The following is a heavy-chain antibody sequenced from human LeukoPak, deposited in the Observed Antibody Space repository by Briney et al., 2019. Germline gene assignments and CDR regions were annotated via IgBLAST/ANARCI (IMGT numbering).Heavy chain of an antibody. V-gene: IGHV3-33*01. J-gene: IGHJ4*02. D-gene: IGHD3-22*01. CDR1: GFTFSSYG. CDR3: ARGSTSGYSIDY. CDR2: IWYDGSNE. Sequence: GSLRLSCAASGFTFSSYGMHWARQAPDKGLEWVAVIWYDGSNENYADSVQGRFTISRDNSKNTLYLQMNSLRAEDTAVYFCARGSTSGYSIDYWGQGTLVTVSS.